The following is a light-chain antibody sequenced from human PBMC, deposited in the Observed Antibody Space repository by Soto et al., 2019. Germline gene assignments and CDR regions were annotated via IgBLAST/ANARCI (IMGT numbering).Light chain of an antibody. J-gene: IGKJ1*01. CDR3: QQYSTYSRT. CDR2: EAS. CDR1: QSIGSW. Sequence: DIQMTQSPSTLSAFVGDRVTITCRATQSIGSWLAWYQQKPGTAPNLLIYEASTLTTGVPSRFSGSGSGAEFTLTIPSLQPDDFATYYCQQYSTYSRTFGKGTKVEIK. V-gene: IGKV1-5*03.